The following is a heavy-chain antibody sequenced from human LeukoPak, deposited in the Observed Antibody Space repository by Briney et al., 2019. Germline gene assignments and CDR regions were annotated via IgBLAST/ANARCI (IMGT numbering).Heavy chain of an antibody. Sequence: GGSLRLSCAASGFTFSNYAMSWVRQAPGKGLEWVSAISGSGGFTYYADSVTGRFTISRDNSKNTLFLQMNTLRAEDTAVYCCAKHRMVRGAYYCYGMDVWGQGTTVTVSS. CDR2: ISGSGGFT. CDR3: AKHRMVRGAYYCYGMDV. D-gene: IGHD3-10*01. J-gene: IGHJ6*02. V-gene: IGHV3-23*01. CDR1: GFTFSNYA.